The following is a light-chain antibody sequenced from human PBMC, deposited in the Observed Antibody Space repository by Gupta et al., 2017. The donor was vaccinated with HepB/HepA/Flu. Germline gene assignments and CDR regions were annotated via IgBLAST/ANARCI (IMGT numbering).Light chain of an antibody. V-gene: IGKV1-9*01. J-gene: IGKJ5*01. CDR2: SAS. Sequence: DIQLTQSPSFLSASVGDRVTITCRASQDINTYLIWYQQKPGKAPKPLIYSASTLQSGVPSRFSGSGSGTEFTLTISSLQPEDFATYYCQQCNSYPITFGQGTRLDIK. CDR1: QDINTY. CDR3: QQCNSYPIT.